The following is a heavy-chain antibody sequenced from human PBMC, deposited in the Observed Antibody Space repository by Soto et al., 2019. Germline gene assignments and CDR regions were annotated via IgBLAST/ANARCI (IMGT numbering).Heavy chain of an antibody. CDR3: AKDRSSWYTFDY. J-gene: IGHJ4*02. Sequence: GGSLRLSCAASGFTFDDYAMHWVRQAPGKGLEWVSGISWNSGSIGYADSVKGRFTISRDNAKNSLYLQMNSLRAEDTALYYCAKDRSSWYTFDYRGQGTLLSVST. D-gene: IGHD6-13*01. CDR2: ISWNSGSI. CDR1: GFTFDDYA. V-gene: IGHV3-9*01.